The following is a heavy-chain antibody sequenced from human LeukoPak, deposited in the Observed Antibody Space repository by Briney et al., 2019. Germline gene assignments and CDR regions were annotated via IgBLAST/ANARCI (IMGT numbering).Heavy chain of an antibody. CDR2: ISSSSSYI. CDR3: ARDAFYYDFWSGYYRYYFDY. D-gene: IGHD3-3*01. Sequence: GGSLRLSCAASGFTFSSYSMNWVRQAPGKGLEWVSSISSSSSYIYYADSVKGRFTISRDNAKNSLYLQMNSLRAEDTAAYYCARDAFYYDFWSGYYRYYFDYWGQGTLVTVSS. V-gene: IGHV3-21*01. J-gene: IGHJ4*02. CDR1: GFTFSSYS.